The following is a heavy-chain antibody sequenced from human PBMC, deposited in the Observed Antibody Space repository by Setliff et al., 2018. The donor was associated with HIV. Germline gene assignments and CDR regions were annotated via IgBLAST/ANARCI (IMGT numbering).Heavy chain of an antibody. CDR3: ATDCAVVGGTGSLDS. V-gene: IGHV3-7*01. CDR2: IKQDGSEK. J-gene: IGHJ4*02. CDR1: GFTFSMYW. D-gene: IGHD1-26*01. Sequence: PGGSLRLSCAASGFTFSMYWMSWVRQAPGKGLEWVANIKQDGSEKNYVDSVKGRFTISRDNAKKSLYLQMNTLRAEDTAVYYCATDCAVVGGTGSLDSWGQGTLVTVSS.